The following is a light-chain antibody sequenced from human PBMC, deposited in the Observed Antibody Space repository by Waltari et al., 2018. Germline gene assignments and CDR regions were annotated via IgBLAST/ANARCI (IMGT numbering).Light chain of an antibody. CDR2: TDN. J-gene: IGLJ3*02. Sequence: QSVLTQPPSASGTPGQRVTISCSGSYSNIERNAVNWYQQLPETAPKLLTYTDNQRPAGVPDRFSGSKSGTSASLAISGLQSEDEADYHCATWDDSLNAWVFGGGTKVTVL. CDR3: ATWDDSLNAWV. CDR1: YSNIERNA. V-gene: IGLV1-44*01.